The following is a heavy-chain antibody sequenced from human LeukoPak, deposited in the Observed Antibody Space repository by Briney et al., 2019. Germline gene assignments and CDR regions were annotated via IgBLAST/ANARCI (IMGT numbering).Heavy chain of an antibody. CDR1: GGSFSGYY. CDR2: INHSGST. J-gene: IGHJ4*02. V-gene: IGHV4-34*01. D-gene: IGHD1-14*01. CDR3: AREEGGTLYY. Sequence: SETLSLTCAVYGGSFSGYYWSWIRQPPGKGLEWIGEINHSGSTNYNPSLRSRVSISVDTSRNQFSLKLSSVTAADTAVYYCAREEGGTLYYWGQGTLVTVSS.